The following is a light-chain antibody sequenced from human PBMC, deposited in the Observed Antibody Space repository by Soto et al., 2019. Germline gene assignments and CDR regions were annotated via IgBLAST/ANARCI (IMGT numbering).Light chain of an antibody. CDR2: DAT. J-gene: IGKJ4*01. CDR1: QGINSY. Sequence: DIQMTQSPSSLSASVGDRVTIICRASQGINSYLAWFHQKPGKAPKSLIYDATSLQSGVPSRFSGSGSGTDFSRTISSLQHEDGGTYYCQQYERYPPSFGGGTKLEI. V-gene: IGKV1-16*01. CDR3: QQYERYPPS.